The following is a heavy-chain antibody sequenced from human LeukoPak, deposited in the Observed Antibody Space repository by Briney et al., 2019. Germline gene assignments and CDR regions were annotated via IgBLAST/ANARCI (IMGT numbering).Heavy chain of an antibody. CDR3: AKGSGSGWYGWFAP. CDR1: GFTFNNYA. V-gene: IGHV3-23*01. Sequence: GESLRLSCAASGFTFNNYAMYWVRQAPGKGLEWVSSIDASGGATYYADSVKGRFTISRDNSKNTFYLQMNSLRAEDTAVYSCAKGSGSGWYGWFAPWGQGTLDTVSS. D-gene: IGHD6-19*01. J-gene: IGHJ5*02. CDR2: IDASGGAT.